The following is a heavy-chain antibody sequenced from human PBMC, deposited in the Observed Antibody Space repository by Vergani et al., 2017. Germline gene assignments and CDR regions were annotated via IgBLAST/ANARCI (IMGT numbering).Heavy chain of an antibody. D-gene: IGHD6-13*01. Sequence: QVQLVQSGAEVKKPGSSVKVSCKASGGTFSSYAISWVRQAPGKGLEWMGGIIPIFGTANYAQKFQGRVTITADESTSTAYMELNSLRAEDTAVYYCAKLSSSSWFLPEHWGQGTLVTVSS. CDR2: IIPIFGTA. CDR1: GGTFSSYA. J-gene: IGHJ1*01. V-gene: IGHV1-69*01. CDR3: AKLSSSSWFLPEH.